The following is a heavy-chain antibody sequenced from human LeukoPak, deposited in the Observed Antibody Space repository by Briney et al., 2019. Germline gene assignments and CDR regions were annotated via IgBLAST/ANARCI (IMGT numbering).Heavy chain of an antibody. CDR2: IYYSGST. D-gene: IGHD6-19*01. CDR1: GGSISSSSYY. J-gene: IGHJ4*02. CDR3: ASRPGIAVAGFDY. Sequence: SETLSLTCTVSGGSISSSSYYWGWIRQPPGKGLEWIGSIYYSGSTYYNPSLKSRVTISVGTSKNQFSLKLSSVTAADTAVYYCASRPGIAVAGFDYWGQGTLVTVSS. V-gene: IGHV4-39*01.